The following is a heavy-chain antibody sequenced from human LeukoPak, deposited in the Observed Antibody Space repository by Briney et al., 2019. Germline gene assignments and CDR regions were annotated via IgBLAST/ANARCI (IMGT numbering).Heavy chain of an antibody. D-gene: IGHD3-22*01. CDR2: ISSSSIYI. Sequence: GGSLRLSCAASGFTFSSYSMNWVRQAPGKGLEWVSSISSSSIYIYYADSMKGRFTISRDNAKNSLYLQMNSLRAEDTAVYYCARDLSYYDSSGVYYYYYMDVWGKGTTVTVSS. V-gene: IGHV3-21*01. CDR3: ARDLSYYDSSGVYYYYYMDV. J-gene: IGHJ6*03. CDR1: GFTFSSYS.